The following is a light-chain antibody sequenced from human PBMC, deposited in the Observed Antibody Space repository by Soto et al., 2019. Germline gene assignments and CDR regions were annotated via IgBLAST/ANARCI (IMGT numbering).Light chain of an antibody. J-gene: IGKJ1*01. CDR3: QQSYNAPRT. CDR1: QSISNY. Sequence: DIQMTQSPYSLSASVGDRVTITCRASQSISNYLNRYQQKPGKAPRLLIHAASSLQSGVPSRFSGSGSGTDFTLTISSLQPEDFAIYYCQQSYNAPRTFGPGTKVEIK. V-gene: IGKV1-39*01. CDR2: AAS.